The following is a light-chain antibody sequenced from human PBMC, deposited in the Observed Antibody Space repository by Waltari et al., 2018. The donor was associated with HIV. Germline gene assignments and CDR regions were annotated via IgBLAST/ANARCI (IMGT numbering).Light chain of an antibody. CDR2: GAS. Sequence: EIVLTQSPGTLSLSPGERATLSCRASQSVSSSYLAWYQQKPGQAPRRLIYGASTRATGIPDRFSDSGSGTDFTLTISRLEPEDFAVYYCQQYGSSPYTFGQGTKLEIK. CDR1: QSVSSSY. V-gene: IGKV3-20*01. J-gene: IGKJ2*01. CDR3: QQYGSSPYT.